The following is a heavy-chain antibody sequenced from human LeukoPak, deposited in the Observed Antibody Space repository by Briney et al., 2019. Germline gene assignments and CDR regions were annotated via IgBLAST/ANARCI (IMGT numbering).Heavy chain of an antibody. Sequence: ASVKVSCKASGYTFTGYYMHWVRQAPGQGLEWMGWINPNSGGTNYAQKFQGRVTMTRDTSISTAYMELSRLRSDDTAVYYCARTSSRIAAAGFDPWGQGTLVTVSS. D-gene: IGHD6-13*01. CDR2: INPNSGGT. J-gene: IGHJ5*02. CDR3: ARTSSRIAAAGFDP. CDR1: GYTFTGYY. V-gene: IGHV1-2*02.